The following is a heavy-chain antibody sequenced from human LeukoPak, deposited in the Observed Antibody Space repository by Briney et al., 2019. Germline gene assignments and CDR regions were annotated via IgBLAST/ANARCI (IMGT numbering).Heavy chain of an antibody. CDR1: GYTFTNFV. J-gene: IGHJ4*02. D-gene: IGHD1-14*01. CDR2: VSDFNGNK. V-gene: IGHV1-18*01. CDR3: ARGSITNRNFDS. Sequence: ASVKVSCKTSGYTFTNFVISWVRQAPGQGLEWMGWVSDFNGNKNYPQKFQGRVSMTTASSTSSSYMELTSLRSDDTAVYFCARGSITNRNFDSWGQGTLVTVSS.